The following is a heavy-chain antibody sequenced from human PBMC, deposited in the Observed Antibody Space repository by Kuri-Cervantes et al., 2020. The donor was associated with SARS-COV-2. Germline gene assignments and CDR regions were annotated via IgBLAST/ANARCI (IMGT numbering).Heavy chain of an antibody. CDR1: GFSLSTSGVG. J-gene: IGHJ6*02. D-gene: IGHD3-10*01. CDR3: ARRRSPLGFNGMDV. Sequence: SGPTLVKPTQTLTLTCTFSGFSLSTSGVGVGWIRQPPGKALEWLALIYWDDDKRYSPSLKSRLTITKDTSKNQVVLTMTNMDPVDTATYYCARRRSPLGFNGMDVWGQGTTVTVSS. CDR2: IYWDDDK. V-gene: IGHV2-5*02.